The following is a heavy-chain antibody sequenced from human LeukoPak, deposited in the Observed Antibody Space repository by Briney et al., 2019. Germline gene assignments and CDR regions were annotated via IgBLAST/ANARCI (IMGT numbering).Heavy chain of an antibody. CDR2: IKQDGSEK. CDR1: GFTFSRYW. V-gene: IGHV3-7*01. Sequence: GGSLRLSCAASGFTFSRYWMSWVRQAPGKGLEWVANIKQDGSEKNYVDSVKGRFTISRDNAKNSVDLQMNSLRVEDTAVYYCARVTYGNSVDPLDLWGHGTPVTVSS. D-gene: IGHD1-1*01. CDR3: ARVTYGNSVDPLDL. J-gene: IGHJ5*02.